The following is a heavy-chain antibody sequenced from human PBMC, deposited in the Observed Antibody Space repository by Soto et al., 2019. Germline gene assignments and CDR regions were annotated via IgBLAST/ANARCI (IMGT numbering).Heavy chain of an antibody. CDR3: ARARWYDAFDV. CDR1: GFFISSGNY. Sequence: SETLSLTCAVSGFFISSGNYWGWIRKPPGKGLEWIGSIFHGGNTYYNPSLKSRVTISVDMSKNQFSLKLNSVTADDTAVYYCARARWYDAFDVWGKGTVVTVSS. D-gene: IGHD2-15*01. CDR2: IFHGGNT. V-gene: IGHV4-38-2*01. J-gene: IGHJ3*01.